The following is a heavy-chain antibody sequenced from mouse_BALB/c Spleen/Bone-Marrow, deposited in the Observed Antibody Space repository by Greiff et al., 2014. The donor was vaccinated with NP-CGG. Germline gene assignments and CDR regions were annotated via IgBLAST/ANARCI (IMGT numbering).Heavy chain of an antibody. D-gene: IGHD1-1*01. V-gene: IGHV14-3*02. CDR1: GFNIKDTY. J-gene: IGHJ3*01. Sequence: VQLQQSGAELVKPRASVKLSCTASGFNIKDTYMHWVKQRPEQGLEWIGRIDPANGNTKYDPKFQGKATITADTSSNTAYLQLSRLTSEDTAVYYCASYYYGSSSFAYWGQGTLVTVSA. CDR3: ASYYYGSSSFAY. CDR2: IDPANGNT.